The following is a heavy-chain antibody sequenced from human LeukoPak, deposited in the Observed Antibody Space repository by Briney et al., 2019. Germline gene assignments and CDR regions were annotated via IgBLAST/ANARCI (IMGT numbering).Heavy chain of an antibody. Sequence: GGSLRLSCAASGFTFSSYVMHWVRQAPGKGLEWVAIISYDGSNEYYADSVKGRFTISRDNSKNTLYLQMNSLRAEDTAVYYCAREDASAIDYWGQGALVTVSS. CDR2: ISYDGSNE. D-gene: IGHD2-2*01. CDR1: GFTFSSYV. V-gene: IGHV3-30*04. J-gene: IGHJ4*02. CDR3: AREDASAIDY.